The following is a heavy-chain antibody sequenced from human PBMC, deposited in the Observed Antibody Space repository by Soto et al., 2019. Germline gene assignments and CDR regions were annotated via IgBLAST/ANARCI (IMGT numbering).Heavy chain of an antibody. CDR3: AKDRAGYCSGGSCYGASY. CDR2: ISYDGSNK. J-gene: IGHJ4*02. V-gene: IGHV3-30*18. D-gene: IGHD2-15*01. CDR1: GFTFSSYG. Sequence: GSLRLSCAASGFTFSSYGMHWVRQAPGKGLEWVAVISYDGSNKYYADSVKGRFTISRDNSKNTLYLQMNSLRAEDTAVYYCAKDRAGYCSGGSCYGASYWGQGTLVTVSS.